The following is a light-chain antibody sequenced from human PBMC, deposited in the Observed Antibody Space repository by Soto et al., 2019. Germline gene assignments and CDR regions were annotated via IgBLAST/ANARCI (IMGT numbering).Light chain of an antibody. Sequence: EIVLTQSPATLSLSPGERATLSCRASQSVSSSFLAWYQQKAGQAPRLLIYGASRRATGIPDRFSGSGAGTDFTLNISRLEPEDSAVYYCQQYTGPPTTFGQGTKVDIK. CDR2: GAS. CDR1: QSVSSSF. J-gene: IGKJ1*01. CDR3: QQYTGPPTT. V-gene: IGKV3-20*01.